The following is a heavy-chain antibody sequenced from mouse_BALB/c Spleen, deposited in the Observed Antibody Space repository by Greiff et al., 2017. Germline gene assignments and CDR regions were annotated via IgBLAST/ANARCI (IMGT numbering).Heavy chain of an antibody. D-gene: IGHD2-1*01. CDR2: ISYSGST. J-gene: IGHJ2*01. CDR1: GDSITSGY. V-gene: IGHV3-8*02. Sequence: EVQLQQSGPSLVKPSQTLSLTCSVTGDSITSGYWNWIRKFPGNKLEYMGYISYSGSTYYNPSLKSRISITRDTSKNQYYLQLNSVTTEDTATYCCARWNGNYPYYFDYWGQGSTLTVSS. CDR3: ARWNGNYPYYFDY.